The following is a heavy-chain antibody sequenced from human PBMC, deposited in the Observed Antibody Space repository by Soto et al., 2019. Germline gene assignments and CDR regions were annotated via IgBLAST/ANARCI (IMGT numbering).Heavy chain of an antibody. V-gene: IGHV4-30-4*01. J-gene: IGHJ5*01. CDR3: ARAPWIQLWSPRNWFDP. D-gene: IGHD5-18*01. CDR1: GGSISSGDYY. Sequence: SETLSLTCTVSGGSISSGDYYWSWIRQPPGKGLEWIGYIYDSGSTYYNLYLKSRVTIAADKSKNQLSLKLISVTAADTAVYYGARAPWIQLWSPRNWFDPWGQGTLVTVSS. CDR2: IYDSGST.